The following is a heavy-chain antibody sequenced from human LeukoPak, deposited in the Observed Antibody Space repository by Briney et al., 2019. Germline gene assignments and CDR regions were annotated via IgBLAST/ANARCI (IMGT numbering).Heavy chain of an antibody. J-gene: IGHJ4*02. CDR2: IKANSDGGTP. V-gene: IGHV3-15*01. CDR1: GFKFFNAW. Sequence: PGGSLRLSCAASGFKFFNAWMTWVRQAPGKGLESVARIKANSDGGTPDYAVSVNGRFTIWRDDSTFTLYLQMNSLTIEDTAVYYCTTSPHYYDYWGQGTLVTVSS. CDR3: TTSPHYYDY.